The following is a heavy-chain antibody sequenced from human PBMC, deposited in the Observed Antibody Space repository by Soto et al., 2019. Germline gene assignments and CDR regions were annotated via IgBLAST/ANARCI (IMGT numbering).Heavy chain of an antibody. D-gene: IGHD3-22*01. CDR3: ARHDLSLPNYYDSSANWFDP. CDR1: GGSISSSSYY. Sequence: SETLSLTCTVSGGSISSSSYYWGWIRQPPGKGLEWIGSIYYSGSTYYNPSLKSRVTISVDTSKNQFSLKLSSVTAADTAVYYCARHDLSLPNYYDSSANWFDPWGQGTLVTVS. V-gene: IGHV4-39*01. J-gene: IGHJ5*02. CDR2: IYYSGST.